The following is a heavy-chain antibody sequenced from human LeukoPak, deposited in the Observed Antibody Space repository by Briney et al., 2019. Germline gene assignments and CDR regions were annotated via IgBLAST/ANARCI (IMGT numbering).Heavy chain of an antibody. J-gene: IGHJ4*02. V-gene: IGHV4-59*01. CDR3: ARGTVTIDY. Sequence: SETLSLTCTVSGGSISSYYWSWIRQPPGKGLEWIGYIYYSGSTNYNPSLKSRVTISVDTSRNQFSLNLSSVTAADTAVYYCARGTVTIDYWGQGTLVTVSS. D-gene: IGHD4-17*01. CDR2: IYYSGST. CDR1: GGSISSYY.